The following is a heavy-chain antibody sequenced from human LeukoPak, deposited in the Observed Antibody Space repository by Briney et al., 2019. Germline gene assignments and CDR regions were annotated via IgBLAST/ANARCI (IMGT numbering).Heavy chain of an antibody. CDR3: AKGRYSGSYYNWFDP. Sequence: GGSLRLSCAASGFTFSSYSMNWVRQAPGKGLEWVSSISSSSYIYYADSVKGRFTISRDTSKNTLYLQMNSLRAEDTAVYYCAKGRYSGSYYNWFDPWGQGTLVTVSS. J-gene: IGHJ5*02. CDR2: ISSSSYI. D-gene: IGHD1-26*01. V-gene: IGHV3-21*04. CDR1: GFTFSSYS.